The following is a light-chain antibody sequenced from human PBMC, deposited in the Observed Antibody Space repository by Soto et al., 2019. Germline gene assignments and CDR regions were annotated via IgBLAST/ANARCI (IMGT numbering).Light chain of an antibody. CDR1: QRISYF. J-gene: IGKJ1*01. CDR3: QQTFNTPWT. CDR2: GAS. Sequence: DIQMTQSPSSLSASVGDSITITCRASQRISYFLNWYQHKPGKAPRLLIYGASTLQSGVPSRFSGSGSGTDFTLTIGSLQPEDFATYYCQQTFNTPWTFGQGTKVEIK. V-gene: IGKV1-39*01.